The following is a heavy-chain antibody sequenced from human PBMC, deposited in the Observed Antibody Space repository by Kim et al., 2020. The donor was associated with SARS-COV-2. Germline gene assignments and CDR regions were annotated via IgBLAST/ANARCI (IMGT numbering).Heavy chain of an antibody. J-gene: IGHJ6*02. Sequence: ASVKVSCKASGYTFTSYGISWVRQAPGQGLEWMGWISAYNGNTNYAQKLQGRVTMTTDTSTSTAYMELRSLRSDDTAVYYCARDLTRVIAAAGPPGVRYYYYYGMDVWGQGTTVTVSS. CDR3: ARDLTRVIAAAGPPGVRYYYYYGMDV. V-gene: IGHV1-18*04. CDR2: ISAYNGNT. CDR1: GYTFTSYG. D-gene: IGHD6-13*01.